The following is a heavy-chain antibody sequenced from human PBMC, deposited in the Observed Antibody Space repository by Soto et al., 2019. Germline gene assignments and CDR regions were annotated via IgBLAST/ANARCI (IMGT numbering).Heavy chain of an antibody. CDR2: ISGSGGST. CDR3: AKEGVGDYDILTGYPPRAFDY. J-gene: IGHJ4*02. D-gene: IGHD3-9*01. CDR1: GFTFSSYA. Sequence: GGSLRLSCAASGFTFSSYAMSWVRQAPGKGLEWVSAISGSGGSTYYADSVKGRFTISRDNSKNTLYLQMNSLRAEDTAVYYCAKEGVGDYDILTGYPPRAFDYWGQGTLVTVSS. V-gene: IGHV3-23*01.